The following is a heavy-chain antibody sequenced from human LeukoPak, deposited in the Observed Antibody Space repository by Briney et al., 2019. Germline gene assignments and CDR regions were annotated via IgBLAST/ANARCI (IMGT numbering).Heavy chain of an antibody. D-gene: IGHD2-15*01. CDR1: GYSINSGYF. V-gene: IGHV4-38-2*01. J-gene: IGHJ4*02. CDR3: ARFSAAPPHSFFFDN. CDR2: ANHRGST. Sequence: SETLSLTCSVSGYSINSGYFWVWVRQPPGKGLEWIGSANHRGSTYYNPSLQSRVTISVDMSNNQFSLKLISVTAADTAVFCARFSAAPPHSFFFDNWGQGALVTVSS.